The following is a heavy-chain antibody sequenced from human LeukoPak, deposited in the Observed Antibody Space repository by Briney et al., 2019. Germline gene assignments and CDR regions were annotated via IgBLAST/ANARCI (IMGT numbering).Heavy chain of an antibody. CDR2: INPNSGGT. J-gene: IGHJ5*02. D-gene: IGHD3-22*01. Sequence: GASVKVSCKASGYTITGYYMHWVRQAPGQGLEWMGWINPNSGGTNYAQKFQGRVTMTRDTSISTAYMELSRLRSDDTAVYYCARDPAYYDSSGPATRFDPWGHGTLVTVSS. V-gene: IGHV1-2*02. CDR1: GYTITGYY. CDR3: ARDPAYYDSSGPATRFDP.